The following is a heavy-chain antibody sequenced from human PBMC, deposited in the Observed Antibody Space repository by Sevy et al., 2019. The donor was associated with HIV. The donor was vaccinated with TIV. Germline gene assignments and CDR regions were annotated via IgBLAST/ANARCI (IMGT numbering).Heavy chain of an antibody. Sequence: SETLSLTCAVYGGSFSGYYWSWIRQPPGKGLEWFGEINHSGSTNYNPSLKSRVTISVDTSKNQFSLKLSSVTAADTAVYYCASHDYSNYGGGMDVWGQGTTVTVSS. V-gene: IGHV4-34*01. D-gene: IGHD4-4*01. CDR1: GGSFSGYY. CDR2: INHSGST. J-gene: IGHJ6*02. CDR3: ASHDYSNYGGGMDV.